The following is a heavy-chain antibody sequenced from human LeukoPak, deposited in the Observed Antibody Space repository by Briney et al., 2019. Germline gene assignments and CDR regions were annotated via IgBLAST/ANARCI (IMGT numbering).Heavy chain of an antibody. Sequence: GGSLRLSCAASGFTFSTYAMTWVRQAPGKGLEWVSAISGSGGNTYYADSVKGRFTISRDNSKNTLYLQMNSLRVEDTAVYYCAEYSSSWYDDYWGQGTLVTVSS. CDR1: GFTFSTYA. CDR2: ISGSGGNT. V-gene: IGHV3-23*01. CDR3: AEYSSSWYDDY. D-gene: IGHD6-13*01. J-gene: IGHJ4*02.